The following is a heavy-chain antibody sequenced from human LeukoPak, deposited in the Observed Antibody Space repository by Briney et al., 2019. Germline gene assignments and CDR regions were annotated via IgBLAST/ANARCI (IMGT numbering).Heavy chain of an antibody. CDR2: ISSGSSTM. CDR3: AKDIFPADFTYFDY. CDR1: GFTFSSYN. D-gene: IGHD2-21*01. J-gene: IGHJ4*02. V-gene: IGHV3-48*04. Sequence: GSLRLSCAASGFTFSSYNMNWVRQAPGQGLEWVSHISSGSSTMYYADSVKGRFSISRDNAKNSLYLQVNSLRAEDTALYYCAKDIFPADFTYFDYWGQGTLVTVSS.